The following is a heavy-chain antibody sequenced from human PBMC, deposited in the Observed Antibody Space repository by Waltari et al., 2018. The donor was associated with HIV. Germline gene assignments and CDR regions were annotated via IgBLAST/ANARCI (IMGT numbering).Heavy chain of an antibody. CDR1: GFTFSSYW. D-gene: IGHD4-17*01. CDR3: ARAPRSDYGAGPGY. J-gene: IGHJ4*02. Sequence: EVQLVESGGGLVQPGGSLRLSCAASGFTFSSYWMSWVRQAPGKGLEWVANIKQDGSEKYYVDYVKGRFTISRDNAKNSLYLQMNSLRAEDTAVYYCARAPRSDYGAGPGYWGQGTLVTVSS. V-gene: IGHV3-7*01. CDR2: IKQDGSEK.